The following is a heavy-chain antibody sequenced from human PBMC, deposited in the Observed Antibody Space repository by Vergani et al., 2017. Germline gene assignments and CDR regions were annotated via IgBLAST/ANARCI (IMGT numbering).Heavy chain of an antibody. D-gene: IGHD5-12*01. V-gene: IGHV3-23*01. J-gene: IGHJ6*02. CDR1: GFTFNHYA. CDR3: AKAIPRNSGYDYLYYYHAMDV. Sequence: EVQLLESGGDLVQPGGSLRLSCAASGFTFNHYALNWVRQAPGKGLEWVSVISGSGGSTYYAVSVKGRFTISRDSSKNTLYLKMNSLSAGDTAVYYCAKAIPRNSGYDYLYYYHAMDVWGQGTTVTVSS. CDR2: ISGSGGST.